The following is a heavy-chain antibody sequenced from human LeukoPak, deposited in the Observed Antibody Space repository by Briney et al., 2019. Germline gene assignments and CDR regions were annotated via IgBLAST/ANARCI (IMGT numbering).Heavy chain of an antibody. CDR2: MNPNSGNT. D-gene: IGHD3-16*01. CDR1: GYTFTNYN. CDR3: ARDSWGDDAFDI. J-gene: IGHJ3*02. V-gene: IGHV1-8*03. Sequence: ASVKVSCKASGYTFTNYNINWVRQATGQGLEWMGWMNPNSGNTGYAQKFQGRVTITRNTSISTAYMELSSLRSEDTAVYYCARDSWGDDAFDIWGQGTMVTVSS.